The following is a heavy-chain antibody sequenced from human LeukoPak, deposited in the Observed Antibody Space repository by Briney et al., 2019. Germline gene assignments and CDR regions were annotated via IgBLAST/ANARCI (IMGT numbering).Heavy chain of an antibody. V-gene: IGHV3-9*01. D-gene: IGHD6-13*01. Sequence: SLRLSCPASGFPFDDYAMHWVRQAPGKGLEWVSGISWNSGSIGYADSVKGRFTISRDKAKNSLYLQMNSLRAEDTALYYCVKDVGMSCSWYYGMDVWGQGTTVTVSS. CDR2: ISWNSGSI. CDR3: VKDVGMSCSWYYGMDV. CDR1: GFPFDDYA. J-gene: IGHJ6*02.